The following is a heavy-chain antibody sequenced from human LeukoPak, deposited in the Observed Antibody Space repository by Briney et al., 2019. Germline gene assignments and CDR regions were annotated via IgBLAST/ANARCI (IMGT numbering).Heavy chain of an antibody. CDR1: GGSISSYY. CDR2: IYYSGST. J-gene: IGHJ4*02. CDR3: ARGGTVTTSDY. V-gene: IGHV4-59*01. D-gene: IGHD4-17*01. Sequence: SETLSLTRTVSGGSISSYYWSWIRQPPGKGLEWIGYIYYSGSTNYNPSLKSRVTISVDTSKNQFSLKLSSVTAADTAVYYCARGGTVTTSDYWGQGTLVTVSS.